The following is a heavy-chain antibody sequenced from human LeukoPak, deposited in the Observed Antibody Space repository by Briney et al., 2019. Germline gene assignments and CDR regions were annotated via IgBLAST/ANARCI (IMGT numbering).Heavy chain of an antibody. CDR1: GGSISTSSYY. Sequence: SETLSLTCTVSGGSISTSSYYWGWIRQPPGKGLEWIGSIYYSGSTYYNSSLKSRVTISVDTSKNQFSLKLSSVTAADTALYYCARAPTVTGPYYFDYWGQGTLVTVSS. CDR2: IYYSGST. V-gene: IGHV4-39*07. CDR3: ARAPTVTGPYYFDY. J-gene: IGHJ4*02. D-gene: IGHD4-11*01.